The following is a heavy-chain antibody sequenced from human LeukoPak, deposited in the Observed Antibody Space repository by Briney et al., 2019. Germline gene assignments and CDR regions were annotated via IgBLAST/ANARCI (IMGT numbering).Heavy chain of an antibody. V-gene: IGHV5-51*01. CDR1: GYRFTSYW. J-gene: IGHJ4*02. CDR2: IYPGDSDT. CDR3: AMGSVPYYFDY. Sequence: GASLQISCKGSGYRFTSYWIGWVRQMSGKGLEWMGIIYPGDSDTRYSPSFQGQVTISADKSISTAYLQWSSLKASDTAMYYCAMGSVPYYFDYWGQGTLVTVSS. D-gene: IGHD2-8*02.